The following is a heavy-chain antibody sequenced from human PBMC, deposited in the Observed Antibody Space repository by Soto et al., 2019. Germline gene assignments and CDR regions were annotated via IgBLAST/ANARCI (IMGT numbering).Heavy chain of an antibody. Sequence: QVQLQESGPELVKPSQTLSLTCTVSGGSISSGGYYWSWIRQHPGKGLEWIGYIYYSGSTYYNPSLKSRVSISVDPSKTQFSLKLSSVTAADTAVYYCARVRGYSHRTYFDFWGQGTLVTAAS. V-gene: IGHV4-31*03. J-gene: IGHJ4*02. CDR3: ARVRGYSHRTYFDF. D-gene: IGHD5-18*01. CDR2: IYYSGST. CDR1: GGSISSGGYY.